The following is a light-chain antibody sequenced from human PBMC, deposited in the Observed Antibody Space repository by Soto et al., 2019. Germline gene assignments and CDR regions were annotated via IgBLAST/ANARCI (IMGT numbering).Light chain of an antibody. Sequence: EIVLTQSPGTLPLSPGERATLSFRASQIVSSSYLAWYQQKPGQAPRLLIYGAFTIATGIPARFSGTGSGTKLPLTISSLQPEDFALYYCQKYNDWPLTFGQGTKVDIK. CDR3: QKYNDWPLT. J-gene: IGKJ1*01. CDR2: GAF. CDR1: QIVSSSY. V-gene: IGKV3-15*01.